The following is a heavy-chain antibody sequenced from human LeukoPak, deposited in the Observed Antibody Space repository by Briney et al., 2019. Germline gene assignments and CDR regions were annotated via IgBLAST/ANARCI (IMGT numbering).Heavy chain of an antibody. Sequence: PGGSLRLSCAASGFTFSSYAMSWVRQAPGKGLEWVSVLYSGGNTYYADSVKGRFTISRAKSNNTLYLQMNSLRAEDTAVYYCATSPATGNIYFDLWGRGTLVTVSS. CDR2: LYSGGNT. D-gene: IGHD6-13*01. J-gene: IGHJ2*01. CDR3: ATSPATGNIYFDL. V-gene: IGHV3-66*01. CDR1: GFTFSSYA.